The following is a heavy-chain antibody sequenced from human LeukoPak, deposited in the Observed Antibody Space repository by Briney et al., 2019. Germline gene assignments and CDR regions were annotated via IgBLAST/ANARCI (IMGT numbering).Heavy chain of an antibody. D-gene: IGHD3-10*01. V-gene: IGHV3-30*02. Sequence: GGSLRLSCAASGFTFSNYGMHWVRQAPGKGLEWVAFIYYHGNNKNYADFVKGRFTISRGNSKNTLFLQMNSLRAEDTAVYYCARGNYYGSGCDFWGQGSLVTVSS. CDR1: GFTFSNYG. J-gene: IGHJ4*02. CDR3: ARGNYYGSGCDF. CDR2: IYYHGNNK.